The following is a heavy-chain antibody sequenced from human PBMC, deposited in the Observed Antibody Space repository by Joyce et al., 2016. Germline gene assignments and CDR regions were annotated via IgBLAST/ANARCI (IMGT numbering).Heavy chain of an antibody. D-gene: IGHD3-10*01. CDR2: IYYTGST. CDR1: GGSISSGDYY. CDR3: ARVTWFGDKGFDY. J-gene: IGHJ4*01. Sequence: QVQLQESGPGLVKPSQTLSLTCSVSGGSISSGDYYWSWIRQPPGKGLEWIGYIYYTGSTYYNLSLKSRITMSVDTSKNQFSLKLSSVTAADTAVYYCARVTWFGDKGFDYWGHGTLVTVSS. V-gene: IGHV4-30-4*01.